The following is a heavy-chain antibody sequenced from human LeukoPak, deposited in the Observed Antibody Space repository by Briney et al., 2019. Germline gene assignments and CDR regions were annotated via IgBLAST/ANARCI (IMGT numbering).Heavy chain of an antibody. Sequence: PSETLSLTCTVSGGSISSYYWSWIRQPPGKGLEWIGYIYYSGSTNYNPSLKSRVTISVDTSKNQFSLKLSSVTAADTAVYYCARDRRILGDYVWGSTPIDYWGQGTLVTVSS. CDR1: GGSISSYY. CDR2: IYYSGST. V-gene: IGHV4-59*01. J-gene: IGHJ4*02. CDR3: ARDRRILGDYVWGSTPIDY. D-gene: IGHD3-16*01.